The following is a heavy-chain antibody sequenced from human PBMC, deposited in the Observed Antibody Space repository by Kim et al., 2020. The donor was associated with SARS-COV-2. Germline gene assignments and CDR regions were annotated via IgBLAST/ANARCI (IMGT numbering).Heavy chain of an antibody. CDR3: ARSSAGYVADLGH. CDR2: IYYSGST. V-gene: IGHV4-59*08. J-gene: IGHJ1*01. Sequence: SETLSLTCTVSGGSISSYYWSWIRQPPGKGLEWIGDIYYSGSTNYNPSLKSRVTISVDTSKNQFSLKLSSVTAADTAVYYCARSSAGYVADLGHWAQGTL. D-gene: IGHD1-26*01. CDR1: GGSISSYY.